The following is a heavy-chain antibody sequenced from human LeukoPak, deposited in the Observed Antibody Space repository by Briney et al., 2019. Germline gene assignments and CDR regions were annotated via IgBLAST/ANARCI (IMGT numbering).Heavy chain of an antibody. CDR2: INWNGGST. Sequence: SGGSLRLSCAASGFTFDDYGMSWVRQAPGKGLEWVSGINWNGGSTGYADSVKGRFTISRDNAKNSLYLQMNSLRAEDTAVYYCAKDWGELLRGYYHYHMDVWGKGTTVTVSS. V-gene: IGHV3-20*04. CDR3: AKDWGELLRGYYHYHMDV. J-gene: IGHJ6*03. CDR1: GFTFDDYG. D-gene: IGHD1-26*01.